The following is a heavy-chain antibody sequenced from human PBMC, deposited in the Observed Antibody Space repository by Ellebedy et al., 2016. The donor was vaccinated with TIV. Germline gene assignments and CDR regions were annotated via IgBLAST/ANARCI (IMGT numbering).Heavy chain of an antibody. CDR3: ARDQGYRSLPDDF. V-gene: IGHV1-18*01. CDR1: RYTFTSYA. J-gene: IGHJ4*02. D-gene: IGHD5-24*01. CDR2: ISAYNGNT. Sequence: ASVKVSCKGSRYTFTSYAIHWVRQAPGQSLEWMGWISAYNGNTDYAQKFQGRLIMTTDTSTTTAYMELRSLRSDDTAVYYCARDQGYRSLPDDFWGQGTLVTVSS.